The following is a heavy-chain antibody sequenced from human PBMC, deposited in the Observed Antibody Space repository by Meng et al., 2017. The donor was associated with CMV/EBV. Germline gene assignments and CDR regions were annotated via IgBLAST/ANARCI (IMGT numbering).Heavy chain of an antibody. V-gene: IGHV4-30-4*08. CDR2: IYYSGST. CDR1: GGSISSGDYY. Sequence: QAPLQGPGPGLVKPSLPLSLTCTVSGGSISSGDYYWSWIRQPPGKGLEWIGYIYYSGSTYYNPSLKSRVTISVDTSKNQFSLKLSSVTAADTAVYYCARVGRTSCYDYWGQGTLVTVSS. D-gene: IGHD2-2*01. J-gene: IGHJ4*02. CDR3: ARVGRTSCYDY.